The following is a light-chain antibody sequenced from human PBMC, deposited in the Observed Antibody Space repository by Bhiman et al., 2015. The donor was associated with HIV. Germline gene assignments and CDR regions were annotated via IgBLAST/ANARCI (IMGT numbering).Light chain of an antibody. V-gene: IGLV2-14*03. CDR2: DVS. J-gene: IGLJ2*01. Sequence: QSALTQPASVSGSPGQSITISCTGTTSDVGGYNYVSWYQQHPGKGPKLMIYDVSNRPSGVSNRFSGSKSGNTASLTISGLQAEDEADYYCSSYISSSTSRFVFGGGTKLTVL. CDR1: TSDVGGYNY. CDR3: SSYISSSTSRFV.